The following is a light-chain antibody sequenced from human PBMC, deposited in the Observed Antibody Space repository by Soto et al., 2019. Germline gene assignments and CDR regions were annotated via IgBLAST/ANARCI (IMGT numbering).Light chain of an antibody. Sequence: DIQMTQSPSTLSASVGDRVTITCRASQNINIWLAWYQLKPGKAPKNLIYKASILQSGVPSRFSGSGSGTEFTLTISSLQPDDFATYYCQHYYDYSRTFGQGTKVEIK. J-gene: IGKJ1*01. CDR3: QHYYDYSRT. V-gene: IGKV1-5*03. CDR2: KAS. CDR1: QNINIW.